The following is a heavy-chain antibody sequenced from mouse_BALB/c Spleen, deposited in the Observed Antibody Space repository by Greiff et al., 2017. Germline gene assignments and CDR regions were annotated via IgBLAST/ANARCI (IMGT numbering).Heavy chain of an antibody. CDR3: ARDGIYDGYRYFDV. Sequence: EVKLQESGPGLVKPSQSLSLTCSVTGYSITSGYYWNWIRQFPGNKLEWMGYISYDGSNNYNPSLKNRISITRDTSKNQFFLKLNSVTTEDTATYYCARDGIYDGYRYFDVWGAGTTVTVSS. V-gene: IGHV3-6*02. J-gene: IGHJ1*01. D-gene: IGHD2-3*01. CDR2: ISYDGSN. CDR1: GYSITSGYY.